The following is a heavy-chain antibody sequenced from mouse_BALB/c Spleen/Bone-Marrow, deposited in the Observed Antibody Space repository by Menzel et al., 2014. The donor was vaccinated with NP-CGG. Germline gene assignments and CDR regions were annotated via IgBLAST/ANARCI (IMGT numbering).Heavy chain of an antibody. V-gene: IGHV1-39*01. D-gene: IGHD2-10*01. CDR3: ARGAYYGNYFDY. J-gene: IGHJ2*01. Sequence: VQLQQSGPELVKPGASVKISCKASGYSFTDYIMLWVKQSHGKSLGWIGNINPYYGSTSYNLKFKGKATLTVDKSSSTAYMQLNSLTSEDSAVYYCARGAYYGNYFDYWGQGTTLTVSS. CDR2: INPYYGST. CDR1: GYSFTDYI.